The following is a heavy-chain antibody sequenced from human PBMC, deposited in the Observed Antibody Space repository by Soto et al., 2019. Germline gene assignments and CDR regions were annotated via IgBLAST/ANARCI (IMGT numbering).Heavy chain of an antibody. CDR3: ARSRDDDSSGYYSYYFDY. Sequence: SVKVSCKASGGTFSSYAISWVRQAPGQGLEWMGGTIPIFGTANYAQKFQGRVTITADESTSTAYMELSSLRSEDTAVYYCARSRDDDSSGYYSYYFDYWGQGTLVTVSP. J-gene: IGHJ4*02. D-gene: IGHD3-22*01. V-gene: IGHV1-69*13. CDR2: TIPIFGTA. CDR1: GGTFSSYA.